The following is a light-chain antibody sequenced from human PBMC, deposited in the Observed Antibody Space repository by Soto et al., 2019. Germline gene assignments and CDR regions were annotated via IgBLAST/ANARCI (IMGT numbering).Light chain of an antibody. CDR2: DAS. Sequence: DIQMTQSPSSLSASVGDRVTITCQASQDITNYLNWYQQRPGKAPQVLIYDASTLETGVPSRFSGSGSGTDFTLTISSLQPEDVGTYYCQQYDDLLSFGGGTRWIS. V-gene: IGKV1-33*01. CDR1: QDITNY. CDR3: QQYDDLLS. J-gene: IGKJ4*01.